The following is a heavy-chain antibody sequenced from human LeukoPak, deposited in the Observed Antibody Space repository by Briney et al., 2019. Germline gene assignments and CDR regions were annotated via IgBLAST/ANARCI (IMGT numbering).Heavy chain of an antibody. CDR2: ISPVGGGT. V-gene: IGHV3-23*01. CDR3: AKDNVAAAGRYFDY. J-gene: IGHJ4*02. D-gene: IGHD6-13*01. CDR1: GFSFSTYA. Sequence: GGSLRLSCAASGFSFSTYAMSWVRQGPGKGLEWVSAISPVGGGTYYADSVKGRFTISRDNSKNTLYLQMHSLRAEDTAVYYCAKDNVAAAGRYFDYWGQGTLVTVSS.